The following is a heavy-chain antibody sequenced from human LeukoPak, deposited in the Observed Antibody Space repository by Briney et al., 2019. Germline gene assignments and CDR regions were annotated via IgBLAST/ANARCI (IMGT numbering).Heavy chain of an antibody. V-gene: IGHV1-2*06. D-gene: IGHD4-17*01. J-gene: IGHJ4*02. CDR3: ARKTTALDY. CDR1: GYTFTDYY. Sequence: ASVKVSCKTSGYTFTDYYLYWVRQAPGQGPEWMGRISPDTGVTKIAQKFQGRVTMRRDTSIKTIYMELGRLTGDDTAVYYCARKTTALDYWGQGTQISV. CDR2: ISPDTGVT.